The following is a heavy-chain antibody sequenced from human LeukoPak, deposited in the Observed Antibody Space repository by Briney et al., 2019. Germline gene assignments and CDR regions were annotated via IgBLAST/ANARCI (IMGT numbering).Heavy chain of an antibody. Sequence: ASVKVSCKASGDTFTSNGIAWVRQAPGQGLQWMGWISANNGDTSYSQKLQGSITMTTDTSTNTAYMALRSLTSDDTAVYYCARDPPGLTLGSPGDYWGQGTLVIVSS. D-gene: IGHD3-16*01. CDR2: ISANNGDT. V-gene: IGHV1-18*01. CDR1: GDTFTSNG. J-gene: IGHJ4*02. CDR3: ARDPPGLTLGSPGDY.